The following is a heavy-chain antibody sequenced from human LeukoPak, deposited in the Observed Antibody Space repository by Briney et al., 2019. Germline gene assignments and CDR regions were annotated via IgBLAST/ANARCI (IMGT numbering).Heavy chain of an antibody. J-gene: IGHJ6*02. V-gene: IGHV4-4*09. D-gene: IGHD3-9*01. CDR1: GGSISSDY. Sequence: SETLSLTCTVSGGSISSDYWSWIRQPPGKRLEWIGYIYNTWTTNYNPSLKSRVTISLDTSKNQFSLKLSSVTAADTAVYYCATGGYYDILTGYYYSYYYGMDVWGQGTTVTVSS. CDR2: IYNTWTT. CDR3: ATGGYYDILTGYYYSYYYGMDV.